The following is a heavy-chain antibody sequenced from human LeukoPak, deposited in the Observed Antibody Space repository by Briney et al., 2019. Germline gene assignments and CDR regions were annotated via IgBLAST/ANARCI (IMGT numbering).Heavy chain of an antibody. CDR3: ARRRVRKFGGPMIVVVITTSHAFDI. V-gene: IGHV4-39*07. J-gene: IGHJ3*02. CDR2: IYYSGST. D-gene: IGHD3-22*01. CDR1: GGSISSTSYY. Sequence: SETLSLTCTVSGGSISSTSYYWGWIRQPPGKGLEWIGSIYYSGSTYYNPSLKSRVTISVDTSKNQFSLKLSSVTAADTAVYYCARRRVRKFGGPMIVVVITTSHAFDIWGQGTMVTVSS.